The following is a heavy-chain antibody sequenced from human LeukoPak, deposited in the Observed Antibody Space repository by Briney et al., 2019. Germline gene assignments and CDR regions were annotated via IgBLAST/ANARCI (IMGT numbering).Heavy chain of an antibody. J-gene: IGHJ4*02. CDR3: AKTKDYYDSSGYSDC. V-gene: IGHV1-18*01. CDR1: GYTFTSYD. CDR2: ISAYNGNT. Sequence: ASVKVSCKASGYTFTSYDINWVRQAPGQGLEWMGWISAYNGNTNYAQNLQGRVTMTTDTSTSTAYMELRSLRSDDTAVYFCAKTKDYYDSSGYSDCWGQGTLVTVSS. D-gene: IGHD3-22*01.